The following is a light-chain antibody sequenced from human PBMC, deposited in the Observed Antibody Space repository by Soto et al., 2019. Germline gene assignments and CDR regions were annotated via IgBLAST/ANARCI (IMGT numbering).Light chain of an antibody. CDR2: DAS. Sequence: DIQMTQSPSSVSASVGDRVTITCRASQSISSWLAWYQQKPGKAPKLLIYDASSLKSGVPSRFSGSGSGTEFTLTISSLQPDDFATYYCQQYNSYSWTFGQGTKVDIK. CDR1: QSISSW. CDR3: QQYNSYSWT. V-gene: IGKV1-5*01. J-gene: IGKJ1*01.